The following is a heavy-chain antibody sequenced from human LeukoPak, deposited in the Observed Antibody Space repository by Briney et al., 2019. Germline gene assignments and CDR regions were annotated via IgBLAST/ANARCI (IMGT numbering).Heavy chain of an antibody. CDR3: VKTGSGWYGDY. J-gene: IGHJ4*02. D-gene: IGHD6-13*01. V-gene: IGHV3-30*02. Sequence: GGSLRLSCAASGFSFSAYAMYWVRQAPGKGPEWVALIRYDGINRYYGDSVKGRFTISRDNSKNMLYLQMNSLRAEDTAVYYCVKTGSGWYGDYWGQGARVTVSS. CDR2: IRYDGINR. CDR1: GFSFSAYA.